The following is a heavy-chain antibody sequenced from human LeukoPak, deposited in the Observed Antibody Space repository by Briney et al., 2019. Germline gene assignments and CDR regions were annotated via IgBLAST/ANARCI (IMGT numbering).Heavy chain of an antibody. Sequence: PGGSLRLSCAASGFTVTTYGMHWVRQAPGNGLEWVALLRYDGTIEYYADSVKGRFSISRDSSKNTLFLQMNSLRVEDTAVYYCAKPATSILIYFDSWGQGILVTVSS. CDR3: AKPATSILIYFDS. D-gene: IGHD2-2*01. CDR1: GFTVTTYG. V-gene: IGHV3-30*02. CDR2: LRYDGTIE. J-gene: IGHJ4*02.